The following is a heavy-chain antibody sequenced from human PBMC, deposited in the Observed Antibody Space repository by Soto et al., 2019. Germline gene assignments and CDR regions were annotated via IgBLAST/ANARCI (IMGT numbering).Heavy chain of an antibody. CDR2: IGTAGDT. V-gene: IGHV3-13*01. CDR1: GFTFSGFD. J-gene: IGHJ4*02. CDR3: ARGQEVGAHFFDS. Sequence: GGSLRLSCEASGFTFSGFDMHWVRQPTGKGLEWVSTIGTAGDTYYAVSVKGRFTISRDNAKNSLSLQMNSLRAGDTAVYFCARGQEVGAHFFDSWGQGTQVPVSS. D-gene: IGHD2-15*01.